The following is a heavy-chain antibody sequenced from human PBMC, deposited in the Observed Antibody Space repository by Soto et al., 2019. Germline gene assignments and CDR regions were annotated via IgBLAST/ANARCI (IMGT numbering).Heavy chain of an antibody. CDR2: IYYSGST. V-gene: IGHV4-39*01. Sequence: SETLSLTCTVSGGSISSSNYYWGWIRQPPGKGLEWIGSIYYSGSTYYNPSLKSRVTISVDTSKNQFSLKLSSVTAADTAVYYCASSSGYYDSSGTGLLDIWGQGTMVTVSS. D-gene: IGHD3-22*01. J-gene: IGHJ3*02. CDR3: ASSSGYYDSSGTGLLDI. CDR1: GGSISSSNYY.